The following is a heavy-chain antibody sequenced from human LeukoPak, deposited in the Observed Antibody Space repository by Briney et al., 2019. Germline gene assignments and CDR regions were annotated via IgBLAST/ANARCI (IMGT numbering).Heavy chain of an antibody. Sequence: SVKDSCKASGGTFSSYAISWVRQAPGQGLEWMGGIIPIFGTANYAQKFQGRVTITADESTSTAYMELSSLRSEDTAVYYCARLVPGSTGDWFDPWGQGTLVTVSS. CDR3: ARLVPGSTGDWFDP. CDR1: GGTFSSYA. V-gene: IGHV1-69*01. D-gene: IGHD1-7*01. J-gene: IGHJ5*02. CDR2: IIPIFGTA.